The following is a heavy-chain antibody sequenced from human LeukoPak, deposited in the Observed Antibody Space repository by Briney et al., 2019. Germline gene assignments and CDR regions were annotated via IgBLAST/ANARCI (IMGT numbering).Heavy chain of an antibody. CDR2: INHSGST. CDR1: GGSFSGYY. CDR3: ARAGDYGDYFDY. Sequence: SETLSLTCAVYGGSFSGYYWSWIRQPPGKGLEWIGEINHSGSTNYNPSLKSRVTISVDTSKNQFSLKLSSVTAADTAVYYCARAGDYGDYFDYWGQGTLVTVSS. J-gene: IGHJ4*02. V-gene: IGHV4-34*01. D-gene: IGHD4-17*01.